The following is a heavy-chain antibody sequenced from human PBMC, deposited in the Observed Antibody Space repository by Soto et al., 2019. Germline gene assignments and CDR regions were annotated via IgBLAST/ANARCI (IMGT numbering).Heavy chain of an antibody. J-gene: IGHJ4*02. D-gene: IGHD3-9*01. CDR2: IWYDGSHK. CDR3: ARGGKDFDWLETLDY. Sequence: QVQLVESGGGVVQPGRSLRLSCAASGFTFSSYGMHWVRQAPGKGLEWVAVIWYDGSHKYYADSVQGRFTISRDNSKNTLYLQMNSLRAEDTAVYYCARGGKDFDWLETLDYWVQGTLVIVST. V-gene: IGHV3-33*01. CDR1: GFTFSSYG.